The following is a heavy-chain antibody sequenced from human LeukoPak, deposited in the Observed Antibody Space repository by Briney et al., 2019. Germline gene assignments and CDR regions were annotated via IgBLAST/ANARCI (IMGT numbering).Heavy chain of an antibody. V-gene: IGHV1-2*02. CDR2: VNPNNGGT. D-gene: IGHD4-23*01. J-gene: IGHJ4*02. Sequence: ASVKLSCKASGFTFTGYYIHWVRQAPGQGLEWMGWVNPNNGGTNYAQMSQGRVTMTRDTSISTAYMELSRLKSDDTAVYYCARDSYGGNWSLGYWGQGALVTVSS. CDR3: ARDSYGGNWSLGY. CDR1: GFTFTGYY.